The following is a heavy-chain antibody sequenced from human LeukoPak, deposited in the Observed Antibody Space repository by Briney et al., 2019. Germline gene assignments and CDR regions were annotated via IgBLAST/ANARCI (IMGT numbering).Heavy chain of an antibody. Sequence: PGGSLRLSCAASGFTVNSNYMSRVRQAPGKGLEWVSFIYSGGSTYYADSVKDRFTISRDNSKNTLYLQMSSLRAEDTAVYYCATTVGPRRRSPVLMDVWGQGTTVTVSS. CDR2: IYSGGST. V-gene: IGHV3-66*01. D-gene: IGHD1-26*01. J-gene: IGHJ6*02. CDR1: GFTVNSNY. CDR3: ATTVGPRRRSPVLMDV.